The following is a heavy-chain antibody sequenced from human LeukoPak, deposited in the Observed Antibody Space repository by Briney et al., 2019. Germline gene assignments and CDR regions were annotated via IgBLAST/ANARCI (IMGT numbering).Heavy chain of an antibody. Sequence: PGGSLRLSCAASGFTFSSYWMHWVRQAPGKGLVWVSRISSDGSSTAYADSVKGRFTISRDNAKNTLYLQMNSLRAEDTAVYYCTRSLSGYDYSPDYWGQGTLVTVSS. CDR1: GFTFSSYW. CDR2: ISSDGSST. D-gene: IGHD6-25*01. CDR3: TRSLSGYDYSPDY. J-gene: IGHJ4*02. V-gene: IGHV3-74*03.